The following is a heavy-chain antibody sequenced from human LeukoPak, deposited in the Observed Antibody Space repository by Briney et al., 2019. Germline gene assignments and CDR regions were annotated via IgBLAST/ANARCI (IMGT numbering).Heavy chain of an antibody. CDR2: IKSKTDGGTT. D-gene: IGHD6-13*01. CDR3: TTGLRAADTT. Sequence: GGSVRLSCAASGFTFSNTWMRWVRQAPGKGREWVGRIKSKTDGGTTDYAAPVKGRFTISRDDSKNTLYLQMNSLKTEDTAVYYCTTGLRAADTTWGLGTLVTVSS. V-gene: IGHV3-15*01. CDR1: GFTFSNTW. J-gene: IGHJ5*02.